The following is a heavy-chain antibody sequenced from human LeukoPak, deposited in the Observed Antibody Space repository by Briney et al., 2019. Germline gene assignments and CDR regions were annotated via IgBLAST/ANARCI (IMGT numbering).Heavy chain of an antibody. J-gene: IGHJ5*02. Sequence: GGSLRLSCAASGFTFSSYWMSWVRRAPGKGLEWVANIKQDGSEKYYVDSVKGRFTISRDNAKNSLYLQMNSLRAEDTAVYYCARDETGYCSSTSCYALNWFDPWGQGTLVTVSS. CDR3: ARDETGYCSSTSCYALNWFDP. D-gene: IGHD2-2*01. V-gene: IGHV3-7*01. CDR1: GFTFSSYW. CDR2: IKQDGSEK.